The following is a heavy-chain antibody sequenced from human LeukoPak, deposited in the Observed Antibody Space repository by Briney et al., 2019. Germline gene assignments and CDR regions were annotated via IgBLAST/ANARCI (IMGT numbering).Heavy chain of an antibody. J-gene: IGHJ5*02. CDR1: GGSIRSYY. D-gene: IGHD2-21*02. V-gene: IGHV4-59*01. Sequence: SETLSLTCTVSGGSIRSYYWSWIRQPPGKGLEWIGYIYYSGSTNYNPSLKSRVTISVDTSKNQFSLKLSSVAAADTAVYYCARAYCGGDCYEGWFDPWGQGTLVTVSS. CDR2: IYYSGST. CDR3: ARAYCGGDCYEGWFDP.